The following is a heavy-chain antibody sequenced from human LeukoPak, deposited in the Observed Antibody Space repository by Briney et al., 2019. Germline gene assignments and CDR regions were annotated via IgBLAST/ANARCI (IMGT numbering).Heavy chain of an antibody. J-gene: IGHJ4*02. Sequence: GGSLRLSCAASGSTFSSYEMNWVRQAPGKGLEWVSYISSSSTIYYADSVKGRFTISRDNAKNSLYLQMNSLRAEDTAVYYCARESPLDYWGQGTLVTVSS. CDR3: ARESPLDY. CDR2: ISSSSTI. V-gene: IGHV3-48*03. CDR1: GSTFSSYE.